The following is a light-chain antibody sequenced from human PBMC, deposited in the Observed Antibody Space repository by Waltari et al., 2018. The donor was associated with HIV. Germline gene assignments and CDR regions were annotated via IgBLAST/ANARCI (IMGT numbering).Light chain of an antibody. CDR2: KVF. V-gene: IGLV2-14*01. CDR1: TSDFGLYNF. CDR3: ASFTSNYTLI. J-gene: IGLJ2*01. Sequence: QSTLTQPASVSGSPGQSITISCTGSTSDFGLYNFISWYQQHPGGVPKVIIYKVFSRPSGISSRFSGSRSANTASLTISWLQPEDEADYYCASFTSNYTLIFGGGTKVTVL.